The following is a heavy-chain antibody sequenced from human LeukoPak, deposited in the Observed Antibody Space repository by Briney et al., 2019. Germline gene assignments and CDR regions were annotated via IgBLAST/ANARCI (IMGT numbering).Heavy chain of an antibody. V-gene: IGHV4-30-2*01. D-gene: IGHD5/OR15-5a*01. CDR2: LYRSGST. Sequence: QLHRQDPPSALVKPPQTPASTCGDPGQSIRHNDCPRGWVQQPPRQARQWIGYLYRSGSTYYNPSLKSRVTISIDRSKDQFSLELISVTAADTAVYYCARTSLRPYYFDYWGQGTLVTVSS. J-gene: IGHJ4*02. CDR1: GQSIRHNDCP. CDR3: ARTSLRPYYFDY.